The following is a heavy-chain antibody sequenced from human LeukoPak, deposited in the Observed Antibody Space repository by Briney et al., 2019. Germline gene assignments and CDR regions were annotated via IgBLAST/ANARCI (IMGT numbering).Heavy chain of an antibody. CDR1: GFTFSSYA. J-gene: IGHJ4*02. D-gene: IGHD2-21*01. CDR2: ISGSGGTT. Sequence: PGGSLRLSCAASGFTFSSYAMSWVRQAPGKGLEWVSAISGSGGTTYYADSVKGRFSISRDNSKNTLYQQMDSLRGEDTAVYYCAKDFRIGYSAHFDYWGQGALVTVSS. CDR3: AKDFRIGYSAHFDY. V-gene: IGHV3-23*01.